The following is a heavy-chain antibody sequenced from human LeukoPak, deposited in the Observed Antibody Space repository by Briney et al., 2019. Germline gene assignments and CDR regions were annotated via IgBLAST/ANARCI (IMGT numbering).Heavy chain of an antibody. J-gene: IGHJ4*02. CDR1: GYTVSSNSAA. Sequence: SQTLSLTCASSGYTVSSNSAAWNWIGQSPSRVLEWLGRTYYRSKWYNDYAVSVKSRITINPDTSKNECCLQLNSVTPEDTAVYYCARARSGSYPDYWGQGTLVTVSS. CDR3: ARARSGSYPDY. D-gene: IGHD1-26*01. V-gene: IGHV6-1*01. CDR2: TYYRSKWYN.